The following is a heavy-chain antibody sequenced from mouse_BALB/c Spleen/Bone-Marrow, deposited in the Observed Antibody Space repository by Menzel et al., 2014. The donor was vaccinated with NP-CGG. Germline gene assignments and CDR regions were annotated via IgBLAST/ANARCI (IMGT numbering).Heavy chain of an antibody. Sequence: PSATEPVRPGASVNLSCKASGFTFSSHRMRWVKQRLEQAVAWTGRIDPYDSETHYYQKFKDKAILTVDKTSSTAYLQPSRVTSEESAVNYCVRSCAIDHWGQCTTLTVSS. J-gene: IGHJ2*01. CDR3: VRSCAIDH. CDR2: IDPYDSET. CDR1: GFTFSSHR. V-gene: IGHV1-74*04.